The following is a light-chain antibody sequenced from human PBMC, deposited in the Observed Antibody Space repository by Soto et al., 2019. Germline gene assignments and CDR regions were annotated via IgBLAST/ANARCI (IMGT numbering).Light chain of an antibody. CDR3: QQANSLPWT. J-gene: IGKJ1*01. Sequence: MTQSPATLSVSPGERATLSCRASQSVSSNLAWYQQKPGKSPKLLIYAASSLQTGVPSRFSGSGSGTDFTLTISSLQPEDFATYYCQQANSLPWTFGQGTKVDI. CDR1: QSVSSN. V-gene: IGKV1-12*02. CDR2: AAS.